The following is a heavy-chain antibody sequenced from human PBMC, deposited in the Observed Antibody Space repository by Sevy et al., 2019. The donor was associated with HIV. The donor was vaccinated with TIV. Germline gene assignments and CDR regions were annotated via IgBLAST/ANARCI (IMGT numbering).Heavy chain of an antibody. D-gene: IGHD3-22*01. CDR1: GYTLTELS. CDR3: ASTRDYYDSSGYYFDY. J-gene: IGHJ4*02. V-gene: IGHV1-24*01. CDR2: FDPEDGKT. Sequence: ASVKVSCKVSGYTLTELSIHWVRQVPGKGLEWLVTFDPEDGKTIYAQNFQGRVTMTEDTSTDTTYMELSSLRSEDTAVYYCASTRDYYDSSGYYFDYWGQGTLVTVSS.